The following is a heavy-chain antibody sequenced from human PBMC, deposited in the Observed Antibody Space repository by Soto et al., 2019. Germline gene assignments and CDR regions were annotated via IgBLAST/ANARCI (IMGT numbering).Heavy chain of an antibody. V-gene: IGHV1-3*01. CDR1: GYTFTSYA. J-gene: IGHJ3*02. CDR3: ARDQGYYWNEGDAFDI. D-gene: IGHD1-1*01. Sequence: QVQLVQSGAEVKKPGASVKVSCKASGYTFTSYAMHWVRQAPGQRLEWMGWINAGNGNTKYSQKFQGRVTITRDTSASTAYMELSSLRSEDTAVYYCARDQGYYWNEGDAFDIWGQGTMVTVSS. CDR2: INAGNGNT.